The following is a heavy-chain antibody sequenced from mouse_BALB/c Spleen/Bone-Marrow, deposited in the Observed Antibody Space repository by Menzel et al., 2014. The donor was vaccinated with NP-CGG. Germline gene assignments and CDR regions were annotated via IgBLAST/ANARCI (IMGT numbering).Heavy chain of an antibody. V-gene: IGHV1-82*01. CDR2: IYPGDGDT. J-gene: IGHJ4*01. CDR1: GYAFNLSW. Sequence: VQLQQSGPELVKPGASVTTSCKASGYAFNLSWMNWAKQRPGQGLEWIGRIYPGDGDTSYNGKFKGKATLTADKSSSTAYMQLINLTSVDSAVYFCARTGIGLDYWGQGTSVPVSS. CDR3: ARTGIGLDY. D-gene: IGHD4-1*01.